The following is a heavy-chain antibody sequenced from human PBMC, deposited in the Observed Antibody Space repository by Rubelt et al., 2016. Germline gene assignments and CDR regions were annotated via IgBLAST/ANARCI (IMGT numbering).Heavy chain of an antibody. D-gene: IGHD5-24*01. CDR3: ARGRWLQDYYFDY. V-gene: IGHV4-31*03. J-gene: IGHJ4*02. CDR1: GGSISSGGYY. CDR2: IYYSVST. Sequence: QVHLQESGPGLVKPSQTLSLTCTVSGGSISSGGYYWRWIRQHPGKGLEWIGYIYYSVSTYYNPSLKGRVTISVDTAKNQFSLKLSSVTAADTAVYYCARGRWLQDYYFDYWGQGTLVTVSS.